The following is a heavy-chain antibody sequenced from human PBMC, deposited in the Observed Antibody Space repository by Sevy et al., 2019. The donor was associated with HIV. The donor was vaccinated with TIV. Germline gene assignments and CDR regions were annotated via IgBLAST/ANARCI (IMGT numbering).Heavy chain of an antibody. CDR3: AKMPNYYYDSSQRRATNKYYFDY. CDR2: ISGSGGST. V-gene: IGHV3-23*01. CDR1: GFTFRSYE. D-gene: IGHD3-22*01. Sequence: GGSLRLSCEASGFTFRSYEMNWVRQAPGKGLEWVSAISGSGGSTYYADSVKGRFTISRDNSKNTLYLQMNILRAEDTAVYYCAKMPNYYYDSSQRRATNKYYFDYWGQGTLVTVSS. J-gene: IGHJ4*02.